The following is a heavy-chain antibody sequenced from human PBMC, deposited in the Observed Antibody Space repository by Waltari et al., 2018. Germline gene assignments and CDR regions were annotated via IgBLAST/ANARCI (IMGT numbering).Heavy chain of an antibody. CDR2: IYHSGCT. CDR1: GYSISSGYY. V-gene: IGHV4-38-2*01. D-gene: IGHD2-21*01. J-gene: IGHJ2*01. CDR3: ASLYCGGDCYFSYFDL. Sequence: QVQLQESGPGLVKPSETLSLTCAVSGYSISSGYYWGWIRQPPGKGLEWIGSIYHSGCTYYNPSLKSRVTISVDTSKNQFSLKLSSVTAADTAVYYCASLYCGGDCYFSYFDLWGRGTLVTVSS.